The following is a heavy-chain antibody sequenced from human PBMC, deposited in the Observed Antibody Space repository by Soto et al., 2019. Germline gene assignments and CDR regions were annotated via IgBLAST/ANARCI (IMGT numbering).Heavy chain of an antibody. CDR3: ARLAARSHYYYGMDV. D-gene: IGHD6-6*01. CDR2: IYYSGST. J-gene: IGHJ6*02. Sequence: SETLSLTCTVSGGSISSGDYYWSWVRHPPGKGLEWIGYIYYSGSTYYNPSLKSRVTISVDTSKNQFSLKLSSVTAAGTAVYYCARLAARSHYYYGMDVWGQGTTVTVSS. V-gene: IGHV4-30-4*01. CDR1: GGSISSGDYY.